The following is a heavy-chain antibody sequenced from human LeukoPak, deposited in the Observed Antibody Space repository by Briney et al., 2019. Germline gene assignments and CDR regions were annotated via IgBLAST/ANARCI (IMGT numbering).Heavy chain of an antibody. CDR3: ARDVVLEVHATLWFDP. Sequence: SETLSLACTVSGGSISSSSYYWGWIRQPPGKGLEWIGSIYYSGSTYYNPSLKSRVTISVDTSKNQFSLKLRSVTAADTAVYYCARDVVLEVHATLWFDPWGQGTLVTVSS. D-gene: IGHD2-8*02. V-gene: IGHV4-39*07. J-gene: IGHJ5*02. CDR1: GGSISSSSYY. CDR2: IYYSGST.